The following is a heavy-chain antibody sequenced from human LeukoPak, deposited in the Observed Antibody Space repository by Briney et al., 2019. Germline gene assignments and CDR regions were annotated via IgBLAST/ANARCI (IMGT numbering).Heavy chain of an antibody. CDR2: ISSSGSTI. V-gene: IGHV3-11*04. CDR1: GFTSSDYY. Sequence: GGSLRLSCAASGFTSSDYYMSWIRQAPGKGLEWVSYISSSGSTIYYADSVKGRFTISRDNAKNSLYLQMNSLRAEDTAVYYCARNIVVVPAAPYFDYWGQGTLVTVSS. J-gene: IGHJ4*02. D-gene: IGHD2-2*01. CDR3: ARNIVVVPAAPYFDY.